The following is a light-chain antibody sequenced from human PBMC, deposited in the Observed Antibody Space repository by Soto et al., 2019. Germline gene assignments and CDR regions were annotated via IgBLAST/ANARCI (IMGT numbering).Light chain of an antibody. CDR3: QRYENYWT. J-gene: IGKJ1*01. CDR1: QSISSW. Sequence: DIQMTQSPSTLSATAGDRVTITCRASQSISSWLAWYQHKPGKAPKLLIYDASNLDSGVPSRFSGSGSGTEVSLTNSTLQPDDCTTYYCQRYENYWTFGQGTRVEIK. CDR2: DAS. V-gene: IGKV1-5*01.